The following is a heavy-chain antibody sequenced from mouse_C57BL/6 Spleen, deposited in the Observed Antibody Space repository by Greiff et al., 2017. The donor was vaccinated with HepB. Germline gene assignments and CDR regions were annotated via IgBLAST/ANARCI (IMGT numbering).Heavy chain of an antibody. D-gene: IGHD1-1*01. CDR3: AKGGSSYNYAMDY. CDR2: INPSSGYT. Sequence: QVQLQQAGAELAKPGASVKLSCKASGYTFTSYWMHWVKQRPGQGLEWIGYINPSSGYTKYNQKFKDKATLTADKSSSTAYMQLSSLTYEDSAVYYCAKGGSSYNYAMDYWGQGTSVTVSS. CDR1: GYTFTSYW. J-gene: IGHJ4*01. V-gene: IGHV1-7*01.